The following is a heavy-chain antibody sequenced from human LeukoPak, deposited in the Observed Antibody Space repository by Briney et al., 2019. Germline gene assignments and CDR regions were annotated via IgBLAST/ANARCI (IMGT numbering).Heavy chain of an antibody. CDR3: ARHSHYYGSSKNWFDP. V-gene: IGHV4-59*08. CDR1: GGSISSYY. CDR2: IYYSGST. Sequence: SETLSLTCTVSGGSISSYYWSWIRQPPGKGLEWIGYIYYSGSTNYNPSLKSRVTISVDTSKNHFSLKLSSVTAADTAVYYCARHSHYYGSSKNWFDPWGQGTLVTVSS. D-gene: IGHD3-22*01. J-gene: IGHJ5*02.